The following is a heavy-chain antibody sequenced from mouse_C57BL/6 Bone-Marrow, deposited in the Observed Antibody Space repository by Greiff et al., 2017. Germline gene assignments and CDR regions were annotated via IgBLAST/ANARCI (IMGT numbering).Heavy chain of an antibody. CDR2: IDPSDSYT. CDR3: ARHYYDYEGWFAY. D-gene: IGHD2-4*01. V-gene: IGHV1-59*01. CDR1: GYTFTSYW. J-gene: IGHJ3*01. Sequence: QVQLQQSGAELVRPGTSVKLSCKASGYTFTSYWMHWVKQRPGQGLEWIGVIDPSDSYTNYNQKFKGKATLTVDTSSSTAYMQLSSLTSEDSAVYYCARHYYDYEGWFAYWGQGTLVTVSA.